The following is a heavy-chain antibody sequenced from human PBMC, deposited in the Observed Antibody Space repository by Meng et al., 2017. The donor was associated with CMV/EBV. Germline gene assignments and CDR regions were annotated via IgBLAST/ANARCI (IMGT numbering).Heavy chain of an antibody. CDR1: GYTFTSYG. V-gene: IGHV1-18*01. D-gene: IGHD3-3*01. J-gene: IGHJ6*02. CDR3: GRGGPQWNDDFWGGVYYYGMDV. CDR2: ISAYNGNT. Sequence: ASVKVSCKASGYTFTSYGISWVRQAPGQGLEWMGWISAYNGNTNYAQKLQGRVTMTTDTSTSTAYMELRSLRADDTAVYYCGRGGPQWNDDFWGGVYYYGMDVWGQGTTVTVSS.